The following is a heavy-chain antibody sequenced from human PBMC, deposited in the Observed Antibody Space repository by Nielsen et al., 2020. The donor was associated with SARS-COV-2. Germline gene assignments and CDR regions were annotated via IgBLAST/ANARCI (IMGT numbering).Heavy chain of an antibody. Sequence: LRLSCAASGFTVSSNYMSWIRQPPGKALEWLARIDWDDDKYYSTSLKTRLTISKDTSKNQVVLTMTNMDPVDTATYYCARSLYSSGLGKDYWGQGTLVTVSS. CDR2: IDWDDDK. V-gene: IGHV2-70*11. CDR1: GFTVSSNY. J-gene: IGHJ4*02. CDR3: ARSLYSSGLGKDY. D-gene: IGHD6-19*01.